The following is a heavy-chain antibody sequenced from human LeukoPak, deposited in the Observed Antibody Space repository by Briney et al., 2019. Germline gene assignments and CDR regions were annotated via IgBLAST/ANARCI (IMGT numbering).Heavy chain of an antibody. CDR2: ISNDGSNK. CDR3: ARICTGGSGYFSSI. D-gene: IGHD2-15*01. CDR1: GITFSSYA. Sequence: PGRSLRLSCAGSGITFSSYAVHWVRQAPGKGLQWVAIISNDGSNKYYAASVKGRFTISRDNSKNTLYLQMNSLRAEDTAVYYCARICTGGSGYFSSIWGPGTMVTVSS. J-gene: IGHJ3*02. V-gene: IGHV3-30*04.